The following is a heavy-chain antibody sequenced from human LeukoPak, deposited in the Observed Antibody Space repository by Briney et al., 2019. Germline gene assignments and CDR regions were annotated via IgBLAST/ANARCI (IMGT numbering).Heavy chain of an antibody. J-gene: IGHJ4*02. CDR2: INWNGGST. D-gene: IGHD1-1*01. Sequence: GGSLRLSCAASGFTFDDYGMSWVRQAPGKGLEWVSGINWNGGSTGYADSVKGRFTISRDNAKNSLYLQMNSLRAEDTALYYCARDLGLGKTGTTTFDYWGQGTLVTVSS. V-gene: IGHV3-20*04. CDR3: ARDLGLGKTGTTTFDY. CDR1: GFTFDDYG.